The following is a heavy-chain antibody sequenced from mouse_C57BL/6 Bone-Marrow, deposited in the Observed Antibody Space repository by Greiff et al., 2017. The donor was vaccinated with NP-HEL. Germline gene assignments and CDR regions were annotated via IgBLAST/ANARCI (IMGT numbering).Heavy chain of an antibody. CDR2: ISGGGGNT. V-gene: IGHV5-9*01. CDR1: GFTFSSYT. Sequence: EVLLVESGGGLVKPGGSLKLSCAASGFTFSSYTMSWVRQTPEQRLEWVATISGGGGNTYYPDSVKGRFTISRDNAKNTLYLQMSSLRSEDTALYYCASPWFAYWGQGTLVTVSA. CDR3: ASPWFAY. J-gene: IGHJ3*01.